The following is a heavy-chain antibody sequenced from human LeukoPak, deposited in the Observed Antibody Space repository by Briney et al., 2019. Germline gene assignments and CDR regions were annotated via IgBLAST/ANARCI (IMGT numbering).Heavy chain of an antibody. CDR1: GFTFSSYA. D-gene: IGHD3-22*01. J-gene: IGHJ4*02. CDR3: AKVSNRPSYYDSSGYYPILDY. CDR2: ISGSGGST. Sequence: YPGGSLRLSCAASGFTFSSYAMSWVRQAPGKGLEWVSAISGSGGSTYYADSVKGRFTISRDNSKNTLYLQMNSLRAEDTAVYYCAKVSNRPSYYDSSGYYPILDYWGQGTLVTVSS. V-gene: IGHV3-23*01.